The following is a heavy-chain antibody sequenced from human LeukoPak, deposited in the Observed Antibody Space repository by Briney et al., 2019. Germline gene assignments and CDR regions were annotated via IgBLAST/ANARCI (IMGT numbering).Heavy chain of an antibody. J-gene: IGHJ4*02. CDR1: GFTFSSYA. D-gene: IGHD6-13*01. CDR3: AKGSSSWYPFDY. V-gene: IGHV3-23*01. CDR2: ISGGGDST. Sequence: GGSLRLSCAASGFTFSSYAMSWVRQAPGKGLEWVSAISGGGDSTYFADSVKGRFTISRDNSKNTLYLQMNTLGADDTAVYYCAKGSSSWYPFDYWGQGTLVTVSS.